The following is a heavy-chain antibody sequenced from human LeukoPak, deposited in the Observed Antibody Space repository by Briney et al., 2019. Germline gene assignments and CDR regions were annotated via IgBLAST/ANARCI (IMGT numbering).Heavy chain of an antibody. J-gene: IGHJ4*02. CDR1: GGSIRSYY. CDR3: ARVVVPAAYFGNYHYFDY. Sequence: SETLSLTCSVSGGSIRSYYWSWIRQPPGKGLEWIGYIYYSGSTYYNPSLKSRVTISVDTSKNQFSLKLSSVTAADTAVYYCARVVVPAAYFGNYHYFDYWGQGTLVTVSS. CDR2: IYYSGST. D-gene: IGHD2-2*01. V-gene: IGHV4-30-4*02.